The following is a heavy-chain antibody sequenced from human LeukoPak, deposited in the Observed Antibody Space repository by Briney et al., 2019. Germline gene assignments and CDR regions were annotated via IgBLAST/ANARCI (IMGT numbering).Heavy chain of an antibody. CDR2: INHSGST. D-gene: IGHD6-25*01. J-gene: IGHJ4*02. Sequence: SETLSLTCAVYGGSFSGYYWSWIRQPPGKGLEWIGEINHSGSTNYNPSLKSRVTISVDTSKNQFSLKLSSVTAADTAVYYCARAGGVKTAALDLDYWGQGTLVTVSS. V-gene: IGHV4-34*01. CDR3: ARAGGVKTAALDLDY. CDR1: GGSFSGYY.